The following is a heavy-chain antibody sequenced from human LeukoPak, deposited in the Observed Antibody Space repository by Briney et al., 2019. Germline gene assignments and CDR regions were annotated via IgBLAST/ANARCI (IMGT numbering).Heavy chain of an antibody. Sequence: GGSLRLSCAASGXAFDSHGMHWVRQAPGKGLEWVAVIWYDGSNKDYADSVKGRFTISRDNSKNTLYLQMNSLRAEDTAVYYCARARNNYDRSGFSALDYWGQGTLVTVSS. V-gene: IGHV3-33*01. CDR3: ARARNNYDRSGFSALDY. CDR2: IWYDGSNK. J-gene: IGHJ4*02. CDR1: GXAFDSHG. D-gene: IGHD3-22*01.